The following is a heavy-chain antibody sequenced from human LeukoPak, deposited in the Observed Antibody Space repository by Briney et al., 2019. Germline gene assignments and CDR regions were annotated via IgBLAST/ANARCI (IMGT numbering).Heavy chain of an antibody. Sequence: SVKVSCKASGGTFSSYAISWVRQAPGQGLEWMGGIIPILGTANYAQKFQGRVTITTDESTSTAYMELSSLRSEDTAVYYCARTLLRFLEGSYYYYMDVWGKGTTVTVSS. CDR3: ARTLLRFLEGSYYYYMDV. CDR1: GGTFSSYA. V-gene: IGHV1-69*05. D-gene: IGHD3-3*01. J-gene: IGHJ6*03. CDR2: IIPILGTA.